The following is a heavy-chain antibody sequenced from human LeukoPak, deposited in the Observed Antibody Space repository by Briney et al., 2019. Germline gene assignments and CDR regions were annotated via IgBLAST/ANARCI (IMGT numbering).Heavy chain of an antibody. J-gene: IGHJ4*02. V-gene: IGHV1-69*05. Sequence: SVKVSCKASGGTFSSYAISWVRQAPGQGLEWMGRIIPIFGTANYAQKFQGRVTITTDESTSTAYMELSSLRSEDTAVYYCLCGDGVATHGSFDYWGQGTLVTVAS. CDR3: LCGDGVATHGSFDY. CDR1: GGTFSSYA. D-gene: IGHD3-3*01. CDR2: IIPIFGTA.